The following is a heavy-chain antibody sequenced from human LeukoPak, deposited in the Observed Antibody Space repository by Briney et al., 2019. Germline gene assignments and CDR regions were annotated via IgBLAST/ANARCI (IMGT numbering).Heavy chain of an antibody. CDR1: AFIFRSYG. Sequence: GGSLRLSCAASAFIFRSYGMHWVRQAPGKGLEWVAYIQYDGSNEQYADSVKGRFSISRDSSKNILYLQMNSVRVEDTAVYYCAKDRCSNGVGCYYYYMDVWGKGTTVTIS. D-gene: IGHD2-8*01. CDR3: AKDRCSNGVGCYYYYMDV. J-gene: IGHJ6*03. V-gene: IGHV3-30*02. CDR2: IQYDGSNE.